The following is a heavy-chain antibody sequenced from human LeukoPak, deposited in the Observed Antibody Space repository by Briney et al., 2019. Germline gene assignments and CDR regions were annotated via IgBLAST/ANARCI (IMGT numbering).Heavy chain of an antibody. CDR2: ISSSSIYI. D-gene: IGHD4-17*01. V-gene: IGHV3-21*01. Sequence: PGGSLRLSCAAPRFTFSTYTMNWVRQAPGKGLEWVSSISSSSIYIYYADSVKGRFTISRDNAKNSLYLQMNSLRAEDTAVYYCARRYGDYYFDYWGQGTLVTVSS. J-gene: IGHJ4*02. CDR1: RFTFSTYT. CDR3: ARRYGDYYFDY.